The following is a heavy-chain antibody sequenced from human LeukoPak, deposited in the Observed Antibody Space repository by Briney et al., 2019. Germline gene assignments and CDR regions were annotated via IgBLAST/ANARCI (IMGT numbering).Heavy chain of an antibody. CDR1: GFTFDDYA. CDR2: ISWNSGSI. V-gene: IGHV3-9*01. Sequence: GGSLRLSCAASGFTFDDYAMHWVRQAPGKGLEWVSGISWNSGSIGYADSVKGRFTISRDNSKNTLYLQMNSLRAEDTAVYYCAKGSVEMATILDYWGQGTLVTVSS. D-gene: IGHD5-24*01. CDR3: AKGSVEMATILDY. J-gene: IGHJ4*02.